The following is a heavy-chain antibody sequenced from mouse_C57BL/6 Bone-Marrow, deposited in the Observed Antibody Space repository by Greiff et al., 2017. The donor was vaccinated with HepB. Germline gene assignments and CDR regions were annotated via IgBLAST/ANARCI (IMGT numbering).Heavy chain of an antibody. J-gene: IGHJ3*01. Sequence: VQLQQPGTELVKPGASVKLSCKASGYTFTSYWMHWVKQRPGQGLEWIGNINPSNGGTNYNEKFKSKATLTVDKSSSTAYMQLSSLTSEDSAVYYWASEGLYGYDPSFAYWGQGTLVTVSA. CDR1: GYTFTSYW. V-gene: IGHV1-53*01. CDR3: ASEGLYGYDPSFAY. D-gene: IGHD2-2*01. CDR2: INPSNGGT.